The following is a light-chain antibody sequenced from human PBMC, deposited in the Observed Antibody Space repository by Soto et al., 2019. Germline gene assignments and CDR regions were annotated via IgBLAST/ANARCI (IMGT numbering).Light chain of an antibody. Sequence: QSVLTQPASVSGSPGQSITISCTGTSSDIGDYTYVSWYQQHPGKAPKLMIFDVSHRPSGVSNRFSGSKSGNTASLTISGLQAEDEADYYCSSYTSTTSVFGGGTKLTVL. CDR3: SSYTSTTSV. CDR1: SSDIGDYTY. V-gene: IGLV2-14*01. J-gene: IGLJ2*01. CDR2: DVS.